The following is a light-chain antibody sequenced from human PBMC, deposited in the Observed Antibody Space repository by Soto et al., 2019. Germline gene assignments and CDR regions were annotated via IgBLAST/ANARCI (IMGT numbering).Light chain of an antibody. J-gene: IGKJ3*01. CDR3: QQYGSSPFT. CDR1: QSVSSSF. V-gene: IGKV3-20*01. Sequence: EIVLTQSPGTLSLSPGERATLSCRASQSVSSSFLAWYQQKPGQAPRPLIYGASSRATGIPDRFSGSGSGTDFTLTVSRLEPEDFAVYYCQQYGSSPFTFGPGPKVDIK. CDR2: GAS.